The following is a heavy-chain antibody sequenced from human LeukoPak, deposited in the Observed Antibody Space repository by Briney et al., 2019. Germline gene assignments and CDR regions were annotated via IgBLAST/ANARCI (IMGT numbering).Heavy chain of an antibody. CDR2: IYYSGST. V-gene: IGHV4-59*01. CDR1: GGSISSYY. J-gene: IGHJ4*02. CDR3: ARGLAPQDAPYSSSWDIFDY. Sequence: PSETLSLTCTVSGGSISSYYWSWIRQPPGKGLEWIGYIYYSGSTNYNPSLKSRVTISVDTSKNQFSLKLSSVTAADTAVYYCARGLAPQDAPYSSSWDIFDYWGQGTLVTVSS. D-gene: IGHD6-13*01.